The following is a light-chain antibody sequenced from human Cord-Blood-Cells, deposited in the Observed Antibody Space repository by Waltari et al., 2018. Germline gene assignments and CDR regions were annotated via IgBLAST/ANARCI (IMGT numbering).Light chain of an antibody. J-gene: IGKJ2*01. CDR3: MQALQTPRYT. CDR1: QSLLHSNGYNY. CDR2: LGS. Sequence: PGEPASISCRSSQSLLHSNGYNYLDWYLQKPGQSPQLLIYLGSNRASGVPDRFSGSGSGTDFTLKISRVEAEDVGVYYCMQALQTPRYTFGQGTKLEIK. V-gene: IGKV2-28*01.